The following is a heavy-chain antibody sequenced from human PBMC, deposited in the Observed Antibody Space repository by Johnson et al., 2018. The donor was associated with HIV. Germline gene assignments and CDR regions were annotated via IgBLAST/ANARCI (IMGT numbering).Heavy chain of an antibody. CDR1: GFTFSSYA. J-gene: IGHJ3*02. Sequence: EMQLVESGGGLVQPGGSLRLSCAASGFTFSSYAMSWVRQAPGKGLEWVSAISGSGGSTYYADSVKGRFTISRDNSKNTLYLQMNSLRAEDTAVYYRAKHSYGLRGAFDIWGQGTMVTVSS. CDR2: ISGSGGST. V-gene: IGHV3-23*04. D-gene: IGHD5-18*01. CDR3: AKHSYGLRGAFDI.